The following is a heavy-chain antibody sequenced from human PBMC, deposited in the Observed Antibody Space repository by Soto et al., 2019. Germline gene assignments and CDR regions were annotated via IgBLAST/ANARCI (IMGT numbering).Heavy chain of an antibody. CDR2: ISGYSGHT. D-gene: IGHD6-19*01. V-gene: IGHV1-18*01. J-gene: IGHJ4*02. CDR1: GYTFSSYG. Sequence: QVQLVQSGAEVKKPGASVKVSCKASGYTFSSYGISWVRQAPGQGLEWMGWISGYSGHTYYAQKFQGRVTMTTDTSTNTVYMELRSLRSDDTAVYCCAREWDNKSEHSSGWYDDFWGQGTLVTVSS. CDR3: AREWDNKSEHSSGWYDDF.